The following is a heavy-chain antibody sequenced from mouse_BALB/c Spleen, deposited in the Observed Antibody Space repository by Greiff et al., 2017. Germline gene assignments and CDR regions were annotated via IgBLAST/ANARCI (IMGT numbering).Heavy chain of an antibody. CDR1: GYAFSSPW. D-gene: IGHD1-3*01. CDR2: IYPGDGDT. CDR3: AREWAY. Sequence: VQLQQSGPELVKPGASVKISCKASGYAFSSPWMNWVKQRPGQGLEWIGRIYPGDGDTNYNGKFKGKATLTADKSSSTAYMQLSSLTSVDSAVYFCAREWAYWGQGTLVTVSA. V-gene: IGHV1-82*01. J-gene: IGHJ3*01.